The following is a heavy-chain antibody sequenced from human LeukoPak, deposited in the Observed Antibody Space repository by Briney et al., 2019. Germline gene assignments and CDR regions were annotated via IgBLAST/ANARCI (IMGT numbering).Heavy chain of an antibody. CDR2: ISYDGNNQ. Sequence: QPGGSLRLSCAASGFTFSSYAMHWVRQAPGKGLEWVAVISYDGNNQYYADSVKGRFTVSRDNSKNTLYLQMNSLRAEDTTVFYCARDPRRAYRGNVYAPPDCWGQGTLVTVSS. D-gene: IGHD2/OR15-2a*01. J-gene: IGHJ4*02. CDR3: ARDPRRAYRGNVYAPPDC. V-gene: IGHV3-30-3*01. CDR1: GFTFSSYA.